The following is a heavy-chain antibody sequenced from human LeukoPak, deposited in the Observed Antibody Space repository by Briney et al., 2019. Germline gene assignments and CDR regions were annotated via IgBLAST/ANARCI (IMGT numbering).Heavy chain of an antibody. CDR3: ARVISGSWLWF. CDR1: GGTFSSYA. V-gene: IGHV1-69*04. Sequence: VASVKVSWNASGGTFSSYAISWVRQAPGQGLEWMGRIIPTLEIANYAQSFQGRVTITADKSTSTAYMELSSLRPEDTAIYYCARVISGSWLWFWGQGTLVTVSS. CDR2: IIPTLEIA. D-gene: IGHD6-13*01. J-gene: IGHJ4*02.